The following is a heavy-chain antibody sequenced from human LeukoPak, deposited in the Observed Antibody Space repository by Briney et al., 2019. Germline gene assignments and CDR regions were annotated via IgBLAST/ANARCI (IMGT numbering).Heavy chain of an antibody. CDR1: GYTFTTYG. V-gene: IGHV1-18*01. D-gene: IGHD2-2*01. CDR3: ARGEVSASLYYFDF. Sequence: GASVNVSCKTSGYTFTTYGVSWVRQAPGQGLEWMGWVSGYTCNTNYAERFQGRVTMTTDTSTTTGYMELTSLRSDDTAVYYCARGEVSASLYYFDFWGQGTLVTVS. CDR2: VSGYTCNT. J-gene: IGHJ4*02.